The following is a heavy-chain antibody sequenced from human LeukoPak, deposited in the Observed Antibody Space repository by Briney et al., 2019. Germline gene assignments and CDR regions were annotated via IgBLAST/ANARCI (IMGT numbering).Heavy chain of an antibody. Sequence: PSETLSLTCTVSGGSISSYYWSWIRQPAGKGLEWIGRIYTSGGTNYNPSLKSRVTISVDTSKNQFSLKLSSVTAADTAVYYCARGVTVVTHGMRGFDYWGQGTLVTVSS. CDR2: IYTSGGT. V-gene: IGHV4-4*07. D-gene: IGHD4-23*01. CDR1: GGSISSYY. J-gene: IGHJ4*02. CDR3: ARGVTVVTHGMRGFDY.